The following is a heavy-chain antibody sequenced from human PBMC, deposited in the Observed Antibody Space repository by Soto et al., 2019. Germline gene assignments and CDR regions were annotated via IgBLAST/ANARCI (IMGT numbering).Heavy chain of an antibody. CDR2: ISYDGRRQ. V-gene: IGHV3-30*03. CDR1: GFAFSSYG. CDR3: ARDSHILGYDSSDYYFDS. J-gene: IGHJ4*02. D-gene: IGHD3-22*01. Sequence: QVQLVQSGGGVVQPGRSLRLSCSDSGFAFSSYGMHWVRQAPGKGHEWVAVISYDGRRQYYADSFKSRFTISRDNSKNTLFLKMNRLREEDTDVYYCARDSHILGYDSSDYYFDSWGQGSLVTVSA.